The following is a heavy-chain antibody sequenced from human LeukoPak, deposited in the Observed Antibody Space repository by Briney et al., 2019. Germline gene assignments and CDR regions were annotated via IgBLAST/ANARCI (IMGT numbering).Heavy chain of an antibody. CDR3: ARPQSLTAPAGTFANS. J-gene: IGHJ4*02. V-gene: IGHV1-2*02. Sequence: GASVKVSFKSSGYTFTGYFLHWVRRAPGQGFAWMGWINPHSGGTYYTQRFQGRVTITRDTSISTAYMELSSLRSDDTAVYYCARPQSLTAPAGTFANSWGQGTLVTVSS. D-gene: IGHD6-13*01. CDR1: GYTFTGYF. CDR2: INPHSGGT.